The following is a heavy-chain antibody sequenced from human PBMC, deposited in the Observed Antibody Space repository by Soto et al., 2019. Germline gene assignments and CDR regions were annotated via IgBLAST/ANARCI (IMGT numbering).Heavy chain of an antibody. Sequence: GGSLRLSCSVSGFTFSSYAMHWVRQAPGKGLEWVAAISHVGDNEYYVDSVKGRFTISRDKSKKTLYLQMNSLRVEDTSVYYCARGGQELGSLYYGMDVWGQGTTVTVSS. V-gene: IGHV3-30-3*01. J-gene: IGHJ6*02. CDR1: GFTFSSYA. CDR3: ARGGQELGSLYYGMDV. CDR2: ISHVGDNE. D-gene: IGHD1-26*01.